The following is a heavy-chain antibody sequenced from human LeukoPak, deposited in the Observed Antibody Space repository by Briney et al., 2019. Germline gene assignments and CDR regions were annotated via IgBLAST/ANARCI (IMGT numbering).Heavy chain of an antibody. CDR2: IYSGGST. J-gene: IGHJ4*02. CDR3: AKGYCVNDKCSNYDY. CDR1: GFTVSSNY. Sequence: GGSLRLSCAASGFTVSSNYMSWVRQAPGKGLEWVSVIYSGGSTYYADSVKGRFTISRDNSKNTMYLQMNSLRAEDTAVYYCAKGYCVNDKCSNYDYWGQGTLVTVSS. D-gene: IGHD2-8*01. V-gene: IGHV3-53*01.